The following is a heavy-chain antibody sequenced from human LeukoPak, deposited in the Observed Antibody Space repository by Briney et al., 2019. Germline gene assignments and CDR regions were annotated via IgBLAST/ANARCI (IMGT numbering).Heavy chain of an antibody. V-gene: IGHV3-48*03. D-gene: IGHD3-22*01. CDR2: ISSSGSTI. CDR3: ARANYYYDSSGYYSAYFDY. CDR1: GFTFSSYE. Sequence: GGSLRLSCAASGFTFSSYEMNWVRQAPGKGLEWVSYISSSGSTIYYADSVKGRFTISRDNAKNSLYLQMNSLRAEDTAVYYRARANYYYDSSGYYSAYFDYWGQGTLVTVSS. J-gene: IGHJ4*02.